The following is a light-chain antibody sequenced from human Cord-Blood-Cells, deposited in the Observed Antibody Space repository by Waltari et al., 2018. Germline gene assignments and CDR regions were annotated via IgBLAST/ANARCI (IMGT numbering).Light chain of an antibody. CDR2: AAS. J-gene: IGKJ1*01. CDR3: QQSYSTPRT. CDR1: QSISSY. Sequence: IQMTQSPSSLSVSVGARVTITCRASQSISSYLNWYQQKPGKAPKLLIYAASSLQSGVPSRFSGSGSGTDFTLTISSLQPEDFATYYCQQSYSTPRTFGQGTKVEIK. V-gene: IGKV1-39*01.